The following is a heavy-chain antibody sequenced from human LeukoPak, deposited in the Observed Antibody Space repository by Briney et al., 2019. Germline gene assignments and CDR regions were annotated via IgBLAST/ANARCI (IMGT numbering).Heavy chain of an antibody. V-gene: IGHV4-4*07. CDR1: GGSISSYY. Sequence: SETLSLTCTVSGGSISSYYWSWIRQPAGKGLEWIGRIYTSGSTNYNPSLKSRVTVSVDTSKNQFSLKLISVTAADTAVYYCARVSRDYGDYGYYYYYYMDVWGKGTTVTISS. CDR3: ARVSRDYGDYGYYYYYYMDV. J-gene: IGHJ6*03. CDR2: IYTSGST. D-gene: IGHD4-17*01.